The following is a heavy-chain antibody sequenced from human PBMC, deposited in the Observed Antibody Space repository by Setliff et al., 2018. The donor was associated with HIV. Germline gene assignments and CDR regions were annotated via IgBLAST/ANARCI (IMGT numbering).Heavy chain of an antibody. CDR2: ISTHNDDT. Sequence: ASVKVSCKASGYTFTTYAISWVRQAPGQGLEWMGWISTHNDDTDYAQKFQGRVTMTRDTSTSTVYMELRSLRSDDTAVYYCARDRQDYSAGSYIYHFDYWGQGTLVTVSS. CDR1: GYTFTTYA. V-gene: IGHV1-18*01. CDR3: ARDRQDYSAGSYIYHFDY. J-gene: IGHJ4*02. D-gene: IGHD3-10*01.